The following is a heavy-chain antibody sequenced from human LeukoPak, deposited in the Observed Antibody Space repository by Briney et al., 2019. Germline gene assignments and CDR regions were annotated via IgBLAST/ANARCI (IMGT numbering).Heavy chain of an antibody. V-gene: IGHV3-74*01. CDR3: ARELNGAFDP. CDR1: GFTFSSHW. CDR2: INKDGSGT. Sequence: GGSLRLSCAASGFTFSSHWMHWVRQAPGKGLVWVSRINKDGSGTFYADSVKGRFTISRDNAKNSLYLQMNSLRASDTAVYYCARELNGAFDPWGQGTLVTVSS. J-gene: IGHJ5*02. D-gene: IGHD1-1*01.